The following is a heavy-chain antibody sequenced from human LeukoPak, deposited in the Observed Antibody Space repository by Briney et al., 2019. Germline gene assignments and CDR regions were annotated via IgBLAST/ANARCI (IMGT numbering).Heavy chain of an antibody. D-gene: IGHD6-13*01. CDR1: GVSISSYY. V-gene: IGHV4-4*07. J-gene: IGHJ4*02. Sequence: SETLSLTCTASGVSISSYYWSWIRQAAGKGLEWIGRIYTSGSTKYNPSLTSPVTMSVDTSKNQFSLKLSSVTAADTAVYYCAGDAAGANDYWGQGTLVTVSS. CDR2: IYTSGST. CDR3: AGDAAGANDY.